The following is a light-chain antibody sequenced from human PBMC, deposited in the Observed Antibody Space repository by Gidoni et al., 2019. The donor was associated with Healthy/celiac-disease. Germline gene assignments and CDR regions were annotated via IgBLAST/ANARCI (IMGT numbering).Light chain of an antibody. CDR1: SSDVGSYNL. Sequence: QSALTPPAPVSGSPGQSITISCTGNSSDVGSYNLVSWYQQHPGKAPKLMIDEVSQRPSGVSNRFSGSKSGNTASLTSSGLQAEDEADYYCCSYAGSSTPVVFGGGTKLTVL. V-gene: IGLV2-23*02. J-gene: IGLJ2*01. CDR2: EVS. CDR3: CSYAGSSTPVV.